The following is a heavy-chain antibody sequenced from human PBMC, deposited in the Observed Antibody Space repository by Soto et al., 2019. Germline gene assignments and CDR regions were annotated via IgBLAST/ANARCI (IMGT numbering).Heavy chain of an antibody. D-gene: IGHD2-15*01. CDR2: IYYSGRS. CDR3: ASLVVVDATKSAFDI. CDR1: GGSITSYY. J-gene: IGHJ3*02. V-gene: IGHV4-59*08. Sequence: QVQLQESGPGLVKPSETLSLTCTVSGGSITSYYWSWIRQPPGKGLECIGYIYYSGRSNFNPSLKSRVPMSVDTSKNQFSLRLSSVTAADTAVYYCASLVVVDATKSAFDIWGQGTMVTVSS.